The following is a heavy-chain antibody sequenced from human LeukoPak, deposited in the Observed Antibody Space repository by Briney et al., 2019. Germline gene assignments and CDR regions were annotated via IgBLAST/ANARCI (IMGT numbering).Heavy chain of an antibody. CDR1: GDSISNYY. J-gene: IGHJ4*02. D-gene: IGHD6-13*01. V-gene: IGHV4-59*12. CDR2: IYYSGST. Sequence: SETLSLTCTVSGDSISNYYWSWIRLPPGKGLEWIGYIYYSGSTNYNPSLKSRVTISVDTSKNQFSLKLSSVTAADTAVYYCARDSSSAGSFDYWGQGTLVTVSS. CDR3: ARDSSSAGSFDY.